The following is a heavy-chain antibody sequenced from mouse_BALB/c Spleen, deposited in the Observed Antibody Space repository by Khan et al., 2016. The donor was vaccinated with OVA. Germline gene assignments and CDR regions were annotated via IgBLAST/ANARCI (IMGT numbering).Heavy chain of an antibody. CDR2: INPSNGYT. CDR1: GYTFTSYT. CDR3: GRDGAYHRNDGWFAY. V-gene: IGHV1-4*01. D-gene: IGHD2-14*01. J-gene: IGHJ3*01. Sequence: QVQLQQSGAELARPGASVKMSCKASGYTFTSYTIHWIKERPGQGLEWIGYINPSNGYTNYNQKFKDTAPLTTDKSSTTAYLQLSSLTSDDSAVYNCGRDGAYHRNDGWFAYWGQGTLVTVSA.